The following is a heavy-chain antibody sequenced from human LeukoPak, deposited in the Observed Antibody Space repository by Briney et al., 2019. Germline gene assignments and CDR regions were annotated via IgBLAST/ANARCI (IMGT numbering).Heavy chain of an antibody. V-gene: IGHV4-30-4*01. CDR3: ARGLYYYGMDV. CDR2: IYNSGTA. Sequence: SETLSLTCSVSGGSNSSGDYYWSWLRQPPGKGLEWIGYIYNSGTAYYNPSLKSRVTLSVDPSKNQFSLKLSSVTVADTAVYSCARGLYYYGMDVWGQGTTVTVSS. CDR1: GGSNSSGDYY. J-gene: IGHJ6*02.